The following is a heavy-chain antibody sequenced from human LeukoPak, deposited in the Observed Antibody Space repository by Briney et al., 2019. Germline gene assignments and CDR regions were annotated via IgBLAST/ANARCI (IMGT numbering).Heavy chain of an antibody. V-gene: IGHV4-39*01. D-gene: IGHD2-15*01. CDR1: GGSISSSSYY. J-gene: IGHJ5*02. CDR3: AADECSGGIRYLLGNWFDP. CDR2: ISYSGGT. Sequence: SETLSLTCTVSGGSISSSSYYWGWIRQPPGKGLEWIGSISYSGGTYYNPSLKSRVTISVDTSKNQFSLKLSSVTAADTAVYYCAADECSGGIRYLLGNWFDPWGQGTLVTVSS.